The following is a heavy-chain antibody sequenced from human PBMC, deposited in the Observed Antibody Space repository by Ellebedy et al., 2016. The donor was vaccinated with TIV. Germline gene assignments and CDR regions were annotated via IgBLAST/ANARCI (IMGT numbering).Heavy chain of an antibody. V-gene: IGHV3-23*01. CDR1: GFTFSSFA. CDR3: ARDLDKSSGWYGGAAY. J-gene: IGHJ4*02. D-gene: IGHD6-19*01. Sequence: GESLKISCAASGFTFSSFAMSWVRQAPGKGLEWVSGFSDSTYYADSVKGRFTISRDNSMTTLYLEMNSLRAEDTAVYYCARDLDKSSGWYGGAAYWGQGTLVTVSS. CDR2: FSDST.